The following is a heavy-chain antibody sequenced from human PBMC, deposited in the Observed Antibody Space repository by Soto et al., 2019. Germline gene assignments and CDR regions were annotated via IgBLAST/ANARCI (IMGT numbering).Heavy chain of an antibody. CDR2: ISYDGSNK. V-gene: IGHV3-30*18. Sequence: PXGSLGLSCAASGFTFRSYGMHGVRQAPGKGLEWVAVISYDGSNKYYADSVKGRFTISRDNSKNTLYLQMNSLRAEDTAVYYCAKDTSSGPFDYWGQGTLVTVSS. D-gene: IGHD3-22*01. CDR3: AKDTSSGPFDY. CDR1: GFTFRSYG. J-gene: IGHJ4*02.